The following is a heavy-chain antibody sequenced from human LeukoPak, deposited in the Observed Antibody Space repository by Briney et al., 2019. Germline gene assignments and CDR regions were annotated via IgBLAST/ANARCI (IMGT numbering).Heavy chain of an antibody. V-gene: IGHV4-34*01. Sequence: SETLSLTCAVYGGSFSGYYWSWIRQPPGKGLEWIGEINHSGSTNYNPSLKSRVTISVDTSKNQFSLKLSSVTAADTAVYYCARLSVTPAPGITGTTDYFDYWGQGTLVTVSS. D-gene: IGHD1-7*01. CDR1: GGSFSGYY. CDR3: ARLSVTPAPGITGTTDYFDY. CDR2: INHSGST. J-gene: IGHJ4*02.